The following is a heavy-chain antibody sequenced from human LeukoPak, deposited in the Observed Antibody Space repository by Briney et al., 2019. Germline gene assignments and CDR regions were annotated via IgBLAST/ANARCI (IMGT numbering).Heavy chain of an antibody. CDR2: IWYDGSNK. D-gene: IGHD3-10*01. J-gene: IGHJ4*02. CDR3: AREGGWFGELLSPYYFDY. V-gene: IGHV3-33*01. CDR1: GFTFSSYG. Sequence: PGRSLRLSCAASGFTFSSYGMHRVRQAPGKGLEWVAVIWYDGSNKYYADSVKGRFTISRDNSKNTLYLQMNSLRAEDTAVYYCAREGGWFGELLSPYYFDYWGQGTLVTVSS.